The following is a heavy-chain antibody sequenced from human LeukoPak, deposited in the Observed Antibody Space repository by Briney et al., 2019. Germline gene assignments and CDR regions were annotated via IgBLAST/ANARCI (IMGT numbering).Heavy chain of an antibody. CDR3: ARERLLTAYFDY. CDR2: IYTSGST. Sequence: SETLSLTCTVSGGSISSYYWSWIRQPAGKGLEWIGRIYTSGSTNYNPSLKSRVTMPVDTSKNQFSLKLSSVTAADTAVYYCARERLLTAYFDYWGQGTLVTVSS. J-gene: IGHJ4*02. CDR1: GGSISSYY. D-gene: IGHD2-15*01. V-gene: IGHV4-4*07.